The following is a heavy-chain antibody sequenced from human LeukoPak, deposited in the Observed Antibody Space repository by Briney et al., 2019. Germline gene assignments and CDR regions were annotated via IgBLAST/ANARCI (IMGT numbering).Heavy chain of an antibody. V-gene: IGHV1-18*01. CDR2: ISAYNGNT. D-gene: IGHD2-2*01. CDR1: GYTFTSYG. CDR3: ARDFCSSTSCYEGQVWFDP. Sequence: ASVKVSCRASGYTFTSYGISWVRQAPGQGLEWMGWISAYNGNTNYAQKLQGRVTMTTDTSTSTAYMELRSLRSDDTAVYYCARDFCSSTSCYEGQVWFDPWGQGTLVTVSS. J-gene: IGHJ5*02.